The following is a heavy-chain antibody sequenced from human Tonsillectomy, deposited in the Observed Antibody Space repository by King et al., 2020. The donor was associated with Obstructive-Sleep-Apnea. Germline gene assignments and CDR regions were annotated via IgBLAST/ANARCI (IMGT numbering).Heavy chain of an antibody. V-gene: IGHV3-23*04. CDR1: GFTFSSYA. CDR2: ISGSGGST. CDR3: ATKYYGSGSYFDY. D-gene: IGHD3-10*01. J-gene: IGHJ4*02. Sequence: VQLVESGGGLVQPGGSLRLSCAASGFTFSSYAMSWVRQAPGKGLEWVSGISGSGGSTYNADSVKGRFTISIDNSKNTLYLQMNSLRAEDTAVYNCATKYYGSGSYFDYWGQGTLVTVSS.